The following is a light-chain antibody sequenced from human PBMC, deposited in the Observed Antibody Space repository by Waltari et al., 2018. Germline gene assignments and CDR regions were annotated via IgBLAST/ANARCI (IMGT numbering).Light chain of an antibody. J-gene: IGKJ4*01. CDR2: KVS. Sequence: DVVMTQSPLSLPITPGQPASLTCRSSQSLLHSNGNNYLSWFLQKPGQPPRRLIYKVSDRDSGVPDRVSGSGAGTDFTLKISRVEAEDVGIYYCMQATHFPLTFGGGTKVEIK. V-gene: IGKV2-30*02. CDR3: MQATHFPLT. CDR1: QSLLHSNGNNY.